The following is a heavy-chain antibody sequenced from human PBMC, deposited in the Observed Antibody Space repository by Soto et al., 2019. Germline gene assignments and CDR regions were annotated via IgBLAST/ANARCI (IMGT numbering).Heavy chain of an antibody. CDR2: ISAYNGNT. CDR1: GYTLTSYG. D-gene: IGHD3-10*01. V-gene: IGHV1-18*01. CDR3: ARDQWWTMVRGSYPNWFDP. Sequence: GASVKVSCKASGYTLTSYGISWVRQATGQGLEWMGWISAYNGNTNYAQKFQGRVTMTTDTSTSTAYMELRSLRSDDTAVYYCARDQWWTMVRGSYPNWFDPWGQGTLVTVSS. J-gene: IGHJ5*02.